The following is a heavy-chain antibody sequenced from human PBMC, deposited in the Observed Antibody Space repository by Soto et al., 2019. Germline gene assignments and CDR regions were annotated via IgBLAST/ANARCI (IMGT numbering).Heavy chain of an antibody. D-gene: IGHD2-15*01. J-gene: IGHJ6*02. CDR3: PRVSAAQYYYGMDA. CDR2: IDTTGSTT. CDR1: EFSFSTYW. V-gene: IGHV3-74*01. Sequence: VQLVESGGGLVQPGGSLRLSCVASEFSFSTYWMHWVRQAPGKGLMWVARIDTTGSTTTYADSVQGRFTISRDNAKNTMYLQMNSVRDDDTAIYFCPRVSAAQYYYGMDAWGQGTKVTVS.